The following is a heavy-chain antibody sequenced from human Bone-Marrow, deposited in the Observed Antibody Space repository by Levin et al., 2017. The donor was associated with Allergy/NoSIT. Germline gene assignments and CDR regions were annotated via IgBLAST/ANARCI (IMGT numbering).Heavy chain of an antibody. J-gene: IGHJ6*02. CDR2: AYYRSKWYN. CDR1: GDSLSSKGAS. V-gene: IGHV6-1*01. CDR3: ARGRGTWDGVDYNMDV. D-gene: IGHD3-10*01. Sequence: SETLSLTCDISGDSLSSKGASWNWIRQSPSRGLEWLGRAYYRSKWYNNYVESVKSRMTINPDTSKNQFTLHLTSVTPEDTAVYYCARGRGTWDGVDYNMDVWGQGTTVTVSS.